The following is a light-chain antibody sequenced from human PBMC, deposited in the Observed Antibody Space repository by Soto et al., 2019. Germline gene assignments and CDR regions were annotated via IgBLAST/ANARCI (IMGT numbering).Light chain of an antibody. V-gene: IGLV3-21*04. CDR2: YDS. J-gene: IGLJ3*02. CDR1: NIGSES. Sequence: SYELSQPPSVSVAPGKTATITCGGNNIGSESVHWYEQKPGQAPVLVMDYDSDRPSGIPERFSGSHSGNTATLTIIRVEAGDEADYYCQVWDGSSEQQVFGGGTKLTVL. CDR3: QVWDGSSEQQV.